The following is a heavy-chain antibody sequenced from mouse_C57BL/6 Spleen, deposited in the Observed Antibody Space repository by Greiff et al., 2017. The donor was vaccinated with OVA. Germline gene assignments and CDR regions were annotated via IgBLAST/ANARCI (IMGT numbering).Heavy chain of an antibody. CDR3: AKGGYYYGSSDYARDY. D-gene: IGHD1-1*01. J-gene: IGHJ4*01. Sequence: QVQLQQPGAELVRPGSSVKLSCKASGYTFTSYWMDWVKQRPGQGLEWIGNIYPSDSETHYNQKFKDKATLTVDKSSSTAYMQLSSLTSEDSAVYYCAKGGYYYGSSDYARDYWGQGTSVTVSS. CDR2: IYPSDSET. V-gene: IGHV1-61*01. CDR1: GYTFTSYW.